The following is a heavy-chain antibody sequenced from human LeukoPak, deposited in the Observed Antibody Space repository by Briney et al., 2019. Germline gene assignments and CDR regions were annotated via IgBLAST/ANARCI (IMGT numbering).Heavy chain of an antibody. V-gene: IGHV4-39*01. D-gene: IGHD2-8*01. Sequence: GSLRLSCAASGFTFSSYWMSWVRQAPGKGLEWIGSIYYSGSTYYNPSLKSRVTISVDTSKNQFSLKLSSVTAADTAVYYCARRATLSNAGFDYWGQGTLVTVSS. CDR3: ARRATLSNAGFDY. J-gene: IGHJ4*02. CDR1: GFTFSSYW. CDR2: IYYSGST.